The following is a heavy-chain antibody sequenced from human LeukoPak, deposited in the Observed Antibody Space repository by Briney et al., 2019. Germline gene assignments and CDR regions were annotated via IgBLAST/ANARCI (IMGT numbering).Heavy chain of an antibody. J-gene: IGHJ4*02. CDR3: ARAGVGGYGAVYYFDY. V-gene: IGHV1-69*04. CDR1: GGTFLGGTFNNYA. D-gene: IGHD4-17*01. Sequence: ASVKVSCKASGGTFLGGTFNNYAINWVRQAPGQGLEWVGRIIPSLGIANYPQKFQGRVTITADKSTSTAYMELSSLRSEDTAVYYCARAGVGGYGAVYYFDYWGQGTLVTVSS. CDR2: IIPSLGIA.